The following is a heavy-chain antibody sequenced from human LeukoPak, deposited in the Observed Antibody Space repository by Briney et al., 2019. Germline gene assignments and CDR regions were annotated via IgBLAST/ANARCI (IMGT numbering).Heavy chain of an antibody. V-gene: IGHV1-18*01. CDR3: ARDLYRDSLPVSWFDP. J-gene: IGHJ5*02. D-gene: IGHD4-11*01. Sequence: ASVKVSCKASGYTFTSYGISWVRQAPGQGLEWMGWISDNNGNTNYAQKLQGRVTVTTDTSTSTAYMELRSLRSDDTAVYYCARDLYRDSLPVSWFDPWGQGTLVTVSS. CDR1: GYTFTSYG. CDR2: ISDNNGNT.